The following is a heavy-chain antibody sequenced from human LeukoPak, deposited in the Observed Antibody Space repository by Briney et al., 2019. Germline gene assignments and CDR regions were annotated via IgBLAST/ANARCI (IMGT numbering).Heavy chain of an antibody. CDR2: IYYSRST. D-gene: IGHD3-3*01. CDR3: ARDGLNYDFWSGYCPH. CDR1: GGSISSGGYY. J-gene: IGHJ4*02. Sequence: SQTLSLTCTVSGGSISSGGYYWSWIRQHPGKGLEWFVYIYYSRSTYSNPSLERRVTIIVDTYKNQFSLKLSSVTAADTAVYYCARDGLNYDFWSGYCPHWGQGTLVTVSS. V-gene: IGHV4-31*03.